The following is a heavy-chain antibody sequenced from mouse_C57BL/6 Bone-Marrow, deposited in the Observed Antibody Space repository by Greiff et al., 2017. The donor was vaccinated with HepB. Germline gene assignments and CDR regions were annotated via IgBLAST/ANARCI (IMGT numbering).Heavy chain of an antibody. J-gene: IGHJ2*01. D-gene: IGHD1-1*01. CDR2: INTSSGYT. CDR3: ARSDPYFHYFDY. CDR1: GYTFTSYW. V-gene: IGHV1-7*01. Sequence: QVQLQQSGAELAKPGASVKLSCKASGYTFTSYWMHWVKQRPGQGLEWIGYINTSSGYTKYNQKFKAKATLTADKSSSTAYMQLSSLTYEDSAVYYCARSDPYFHYFDYWGQGTTLTVSS.